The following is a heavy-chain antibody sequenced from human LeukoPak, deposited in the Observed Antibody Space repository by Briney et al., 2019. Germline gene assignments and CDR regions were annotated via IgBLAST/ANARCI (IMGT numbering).Heavy chain of an antibody. CDR2: IIPIFGTA. V-gene: IGHV1-69*06. Sequence: GASVKVPCKASGGTFSSYAISWVRQAPGQGLEWMGGIIPIFGTANYAQKFQGRVTITADKSTTTAYMEMRSLRSEDTAVYYCARGALIIPTEGWFDPWGQGTQVTVSS. CDR3: ARGALIIPTEGWFDP. J-gene: IGHJ5*02. CDR1: GGTFSSYA. D-gene: IGHD2/OR15-2a*01.